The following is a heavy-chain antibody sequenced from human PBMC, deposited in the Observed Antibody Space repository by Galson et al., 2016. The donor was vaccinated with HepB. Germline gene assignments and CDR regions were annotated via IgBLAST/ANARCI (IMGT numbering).Heavy chain of an antibody. Sequence: SLRLSCAASGFTFSSYWMHWVRQAPGKGLVWVSRINSDGSRTSYADSVKGRFTISRDNAKNTLYLQMNGLRAEDTAVYYCARGMGHWSLVYWGQGTLVTVSS. CDR2: INSDGSRT. J-gene: IGHJ4*02. D-gene: IGHD5-24*01. V-gene: IGHV3-74*01. CDR3: ARGMGHWSLVY. CDR1: GFTFSSYW.